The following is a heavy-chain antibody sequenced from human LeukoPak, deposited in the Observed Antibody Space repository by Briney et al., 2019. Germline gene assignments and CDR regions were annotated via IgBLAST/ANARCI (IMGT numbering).Heavy chain of an antibody. CDR1: GFSFSNYN. CDR2: ISSSSSFI. D-gene: IGHD3-9*01. Sequence: GGSLRLSCAASGFSFSNYNMNWVRQAPGKGLEWVPSISSSSSFIYYADSVKGRFTISRDNAQNSLYLQINSLRAEDTAVYYCARGADWALGYWGQGTLVTVSS. CDR3: ARGADWALGY. V-gene: IGHV3-21*01. J-gene: IGHJ4*02.